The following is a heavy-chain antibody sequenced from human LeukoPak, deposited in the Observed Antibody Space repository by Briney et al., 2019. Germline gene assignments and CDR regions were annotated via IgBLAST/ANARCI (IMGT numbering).Heavy chain of an antibody. CDR3: AKRRGFDY. CDR1: GFTFSSYG. D-gene: IGHD3-10*01. Sequence: PGRSLRLSCAASGFTFSSYGMHWVRQAPGKGLEWVALIWYDGSNKYYADSVKGRFTISRDNSKNTLYLQMNSLRAGDTAVYYCAKRRGFDYWGQGTLVTVSS. J-gene: IGHJ4*02. V-gene: IGHV3-33*06. CDR2: IWYDGSNK.